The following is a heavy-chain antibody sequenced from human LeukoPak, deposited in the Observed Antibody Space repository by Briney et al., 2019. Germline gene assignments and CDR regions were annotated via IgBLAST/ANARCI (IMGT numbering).Heavy chain of an antibody. D-gene: IGHD6-6*01. CDR3: ARVYTSSSGYYGMDV. CDR2: INTDGSIT. V-gene: IGHV3-74*01. CDR1: GFTFSDYW. J-gene: IGHJ6*02. Sequence: PGGSLRLSCAASGFTFSDYWIHWVRQAPGKGLVWVSRINTDGSITNYADSVKGRFSISRDNAKNTLYLQMSSLRAEDTAVYYCARVYTSSSGYYGMDVWGQGTTVTVSS.